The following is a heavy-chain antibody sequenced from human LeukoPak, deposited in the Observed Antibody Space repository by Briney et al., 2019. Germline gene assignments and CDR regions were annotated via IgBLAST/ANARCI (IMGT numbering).Heavy chain of an antibody. Sequence: GGSLRLSCSASGFTVSDYDMNWVRQAPGKGLEWVSSISYLSSHVYYGDSVKGRFSISRDNAKNSLYLQMNSLGAEDTAIYYCGRAFPPLRTSSAGDLWGQGILVTVSS. D-gene: IGHD3-16*01. J-gene: IGHJ4*02. CDR2: ISYLSSHV. V-gene: IGHV3-21*01. CDR3: GRAFPPLRTSSAGDL. CDR1: GFTVSDYD.